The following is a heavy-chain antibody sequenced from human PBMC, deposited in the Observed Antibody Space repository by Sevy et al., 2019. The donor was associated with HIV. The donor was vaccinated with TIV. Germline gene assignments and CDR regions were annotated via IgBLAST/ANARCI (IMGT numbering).Heavy chain of an antibody. Sequence: SETLSLTCAVSGYSITNGYWWAWIRQAPGKGLEWVGGVYHNGAMQYNPSLESRVTISRDTSQNHVLRRLRSVTAADTAVYYCVSNEWNFEGSWGQGIMVTVSS. D-gene: IGHD1-7*01. J-gene: IGHJ1*01. CDR1: GYSITNGYW. CDR3: VSNEWNFEGS. CDR2: VYHNGAM. V-gene: IGHV4-38-2*01.